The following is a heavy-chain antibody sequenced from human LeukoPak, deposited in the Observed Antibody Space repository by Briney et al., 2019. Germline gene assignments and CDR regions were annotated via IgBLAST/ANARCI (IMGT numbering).Heavy chain of an antibody. CDR3: ARVNHYGSGSESFDY. CDR1: GGTFSSYA. D-gene: IGHD3-10*01. Sequence: SVKVSCKASGGTFSSYAISWVRQAPGQGLEWMGRIIPILGIANYAQKFQGRVTITADKSTSTAYMELSSLRSEDTAVYYCARVNHYGSGSESFDYWGQETLVTVSS. V-gene: IGHV1-69*04. CDR2: IIPILGIA. J-gene: IGHJ4*02.